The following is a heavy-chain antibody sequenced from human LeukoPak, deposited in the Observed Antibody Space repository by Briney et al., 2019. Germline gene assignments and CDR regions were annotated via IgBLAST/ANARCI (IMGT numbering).Heavy chain of an antibody. J-gene: IGHJ1*01. CDR2: IYTSGST. Sequence: NPSETLSLTCTVSGGSISSYYWSWIRQPAGKGLEWIGRIYTSGSTNYNPTLKSRVTMSVDTSKNQFSLKLSSVTAADTAVYYCASSPYSSGWYSASAEYFQHWGQGTLVTVSS. D-gene: IGHD6-19*01. V-gene: IGHV4-4*07. CDR1: GGSISSYY. CDR3: ASSPYSSGWYSASAEYFQH.